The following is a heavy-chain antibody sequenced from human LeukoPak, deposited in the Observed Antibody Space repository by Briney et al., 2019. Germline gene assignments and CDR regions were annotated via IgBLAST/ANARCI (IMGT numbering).Heavy chain of an antibody. J-gene: IGHJ6*03. D-gene: IGHD3-3*01. CDR3: ARARYETRIWPKSRYDYYHYMDV. CDR1: GYTFTSYT. Sequence: PVASVKVSCKASGYTFTSYTIHWVRQAPGQRLEWMGWINAGNGNTKYSQEFQDRVTITRDTSASTAYMELSSLRSEDMAVYYCARARYETRIWPKSRYDYYHYMDVWGKGTTVTVSS. V-gene: IGHV1-3*03. CDR2: INAGNGNT.